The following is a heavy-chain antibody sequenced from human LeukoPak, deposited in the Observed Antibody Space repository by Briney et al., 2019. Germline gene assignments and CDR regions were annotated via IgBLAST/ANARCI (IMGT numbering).Heavy chain of an antibody. J-gene: IGHJ6*03. V-gene: IGHV3-21*04. CDR3: ARYRPSMVRGRAVRSRVYYYMDV. CDR2: ISTRSSYI. CDR1: GFTFSNYS. D-gene: IGHD3-10*01. Sequence: PGGSLRLSCAASGFTFSNYSMNWVRQAPGKGLEWVSSISTRSSYIYHADSVKGRFTISRDNAKNSLYLQMNSLRAEDTAVYYCARYRPSMVRGRAVRSRVYYYMDVWGKGTTVTISS.